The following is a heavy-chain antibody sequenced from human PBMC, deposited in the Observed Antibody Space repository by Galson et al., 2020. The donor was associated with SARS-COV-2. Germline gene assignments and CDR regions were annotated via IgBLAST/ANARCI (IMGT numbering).Heavy chain of an antibody. V-gene: IGHV4-59*01. J-gene: IGHJ4*02. Sequence: SETLSLTCTVSGDSMSNFYWNWIRQPPGKGLEWIGSLYHSGITNYNPSLKSRVTMSIDTSENQFSLKLTSVTAADAAVYYCARGDGYMAYWGQGTLVTVSS. CDR1: GDSMSNFY. CDR2: LYHSGIT. CDR3: ARGDGYMAY. D-gene: IGHD5-12*01.